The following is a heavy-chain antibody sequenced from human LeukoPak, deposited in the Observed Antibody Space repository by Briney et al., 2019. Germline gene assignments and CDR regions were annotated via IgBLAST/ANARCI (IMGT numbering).Heavy chain of an antibody. V-gene: IGHV1-18*01. CDR3: ARDCSGGTCSSFWLDP. D-gene: IGHD2-15*01. Sequence: ASVKVSCKASGYTFRNYAITWVRQALGQGLERMGWITAYNGNTNYAQKFKGRVTMTTDTSTATAYMELRNLESDDTAVYYCARDCSGGTCSSFWLDPWGQGTLVTVSS. CDR1: GYTFRNYA. J-gene: IGHJ5*02. CDR2: ITAYNGNT.